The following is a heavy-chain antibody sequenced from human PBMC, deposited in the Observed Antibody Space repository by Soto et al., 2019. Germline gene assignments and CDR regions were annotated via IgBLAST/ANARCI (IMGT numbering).Heavy chain of an antibody. Sequence: PSETLSLTCTVSGGTISSGGYYWSWIRQLPGKGLEWIGFIFFTGSTSYNPSLKSRITMSIDTSKNQFYLKLSSVTAADTAVFYCARGVLHWGQGTLVT. CDR3: ARGVLH. CDR1: GGTISSGGYY. V-gene: IGHV4-31*03. CDR2: IFFTGST. J-gene: IGHJ4*01.